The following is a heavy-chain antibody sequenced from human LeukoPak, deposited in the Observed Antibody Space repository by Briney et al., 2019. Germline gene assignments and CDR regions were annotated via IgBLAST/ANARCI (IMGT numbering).Heavy chain of an antibody. CDR1: GFTFSSYG. CDR2: ISSSSSYI. V-gene: IGHV3-21*01. J-gene: IGHJ6*02. Sequence: GGSLRLSCAASGFTFSSYGMHWVRQAPGKGLEWVSSISSSSSYIYYADSVKGRFTISRDNAKNSLYLQMNSLRAEDTAVYYCARDDSSSSYYYYGMDVWGQGTTVTVSS. D-gene: IGHD6-6*01. CDR3: ARDDSSSSYYYYGMDV.